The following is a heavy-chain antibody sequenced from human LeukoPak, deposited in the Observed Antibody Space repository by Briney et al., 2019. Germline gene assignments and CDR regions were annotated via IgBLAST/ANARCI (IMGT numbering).Heavy chain of an antibody. CDR2: VYSGGST. CDR1: GFIVTSNG. J-gene: IGHJ4*02. CDR3: ARLGDGYNYFDY. Sequence: GGSLRLSCAASGFIVTSNGMSWVRQAPGKGLEWVSSVYSGGSTYYTDSVKGRFTISRDNSKNTLYLQMNSLRVDDTAVYYCARLGDGYNYFDYWGQGTLVTVSS. D-gene: IGHD5-24*01. V-gene: IGHV3-53*01.